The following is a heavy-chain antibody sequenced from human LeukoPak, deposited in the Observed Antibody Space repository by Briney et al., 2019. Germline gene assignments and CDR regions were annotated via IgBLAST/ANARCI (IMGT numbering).Heavy chain of an antibody. V-gene: IGHV4-39*01. D-gene: IGHD4/OR15-4a*01. CDR3: ARHALYHDYGPPHDP. Sequence: SETLSLTCTVSGGSIRSSSYYWGWIRQPPGKGLEWIGSIYYSGSTYYNPSLKSRVIISVDTSKNQLSLKLSSVTAADTAVYYCARHALYHDYGPPHDPWGQGTLVTVSS. CDR1: GGSIRSSSYY. J-gene: IGHJ5*02. CDR2: IYYSGST.